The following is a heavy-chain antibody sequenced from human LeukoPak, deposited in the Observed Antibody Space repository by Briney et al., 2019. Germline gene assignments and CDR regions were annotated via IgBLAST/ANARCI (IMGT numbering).Heavy chain of an antibody. CDR3: ARERIAAVLNWFDP. J-gene: IGHJ5*02. Sequence: GASVKVSCKASGYTFTSYDINWVRQATGQGLEWLGWMNPNSGNTGYAQKFQGRVTMTRNTSISTAYMELSRLRSDDTAVYYCARERIAAVLNWFDPWGQGTLVTVSS. CDR1: GYTFTSYD. V-gene: IGHV1-8*01. D-gene: IGHD6-13*01. CDR2: MNPNSGNT.